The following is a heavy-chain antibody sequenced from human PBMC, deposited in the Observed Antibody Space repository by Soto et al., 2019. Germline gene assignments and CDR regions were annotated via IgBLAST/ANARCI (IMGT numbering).Heavy chain of an antibody. CDR3: ARHQRWHRGLFDP. J-gene: IGHJ5*02. CDR2: IIPIFGTA. Sequence: SVQVSCKASGGTFSSYAISWVRQAPGQGLEWMGGIIPIFGTANYAQKFQGRVTITADESTSTAYMELSSLRSEDTAVYYCARHQRWHRGLFDPWGQGTLVTVAS. CDR1: GGTFSSYA. V-gene: IGHV1-69*13.